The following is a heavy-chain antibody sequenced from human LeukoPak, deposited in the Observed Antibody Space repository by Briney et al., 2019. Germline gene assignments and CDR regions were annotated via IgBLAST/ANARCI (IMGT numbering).Heavy chain of an antibody. CDR3: ARARGMVRCMDV. CDR1: GFTFSSYW. J-gene: IGHJ6*04. CDR2: INSDGSST. Sequence: QPGGSLRLSCAASGFTFSSYWMHWVRQAPGKGLEWVSRINSDGSSTSYADSVKGRFTISRDNAKNTLYLQMNSLRAEDTAVYYCARARGMVRCMDVWGKGTTVTVSS. V-gene: IGHV3-74*01. D-gene: IGHD3-10*01.